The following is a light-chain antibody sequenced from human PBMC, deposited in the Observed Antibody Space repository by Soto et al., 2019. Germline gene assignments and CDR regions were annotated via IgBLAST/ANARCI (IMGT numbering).Light chain of an antibody. J-gene: IGKJ4*01. CDR2: AAS. Sequence: DIQMTQSPSSLSASVGDRVTITCRARQSISNYLNWYQQKPGKAPKLLIYAASSLQSGVPSRFSGSGSGTDFTLTISSLQPEDFATYYCQQSYSTPQELTFGGGTKVEI. V-gene: IGKV1-39*01. CDR1: QSISNY. CDR3: QQSYSTPQELT.